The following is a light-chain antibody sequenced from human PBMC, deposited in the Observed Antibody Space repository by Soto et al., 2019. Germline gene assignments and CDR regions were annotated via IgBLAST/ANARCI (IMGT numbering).Light chain of an antibody. CDR3: QSYDSSLSGVV. CDR2: GNS. J-gene: IGLJ2*01. CDR1: SSNIGAGYD. V-gene: IGLV1-40*01. Sequence: QSVLTQPPSVSGAPGQRVTISCTGSSSNIGAGYDVHWYQQLPGTAPKLLIYGNSNRPSGVPDRFSGSKSGTSAPLAITGLQAEDEAVYYCQSYDSSLSGVVFGGGTQLTVL.